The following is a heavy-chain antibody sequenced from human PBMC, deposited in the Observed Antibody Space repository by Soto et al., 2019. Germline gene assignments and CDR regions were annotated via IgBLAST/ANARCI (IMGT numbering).Heavy chain of an antibody. D-gene: IGHD3-3*01. J-gene: IGHJ4*02. CDR3: NRGSEYDFWSGYL. CDR2: IVPMFRTS. CDR1: GGTSTRYA. Sequence: QERLVQSGAEVRKPGSSVKVSCKVTGGTSTRYAINWVRQAPGQGLEWMGGIVPMFRTSKYAQKFQGRVTITADTSTNIAYMELRSLRSEDTAVYYCNRGSEYDFWSGYLWGQGTLVSVSS. V-gene: IGHV1-69*06.